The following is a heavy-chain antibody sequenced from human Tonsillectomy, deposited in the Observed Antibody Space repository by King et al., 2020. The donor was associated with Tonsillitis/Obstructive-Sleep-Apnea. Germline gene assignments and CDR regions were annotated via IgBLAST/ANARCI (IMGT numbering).Heavy chain of an antibody. J-gene: IGHJ4*02. V-gene: IGHV4-34*01. CDR1: GESFSGYY. CDR2: VNHGGST. CDR3: VRGNIVVMVAATATLFDY. Sequence: VQLQQWGAGLLKPSETLSLTCAVYGESFSGYYWTWIRQPPGKGLEWIGEVNHGGSTNYNPSLKSRVTISVDTSKNQFSLKLSSVTASDTAVYYCVRGNIVVMVAATATLFDYWGQGTLVAVSS. D-gene: IGHD2-15*01.